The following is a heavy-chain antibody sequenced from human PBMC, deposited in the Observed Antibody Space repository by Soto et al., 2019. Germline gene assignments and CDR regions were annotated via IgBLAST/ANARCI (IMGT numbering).Heavy chain of an antibody. CDR2: IYYSGST. D-gene: IGHD1-26*01. CDR1: GGSVSSGSYY. Sequence: PSETLSLTCTVSGGSVSSGSYYWIWIRQPPGKGLEWIGYIYYSGSTSYNPSLKSRVTISIDTSKNQFSLKLSSVTAADTAVYYCAREIGSYLADYWGQGTLVTVSS. CDR3: AREIGSYLADY. J-gene: IGHJ4*02. V-gene: IGHV4-61*01.